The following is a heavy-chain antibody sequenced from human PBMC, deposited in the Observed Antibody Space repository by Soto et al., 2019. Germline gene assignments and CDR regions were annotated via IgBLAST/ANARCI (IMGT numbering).Heavy chain of an antibody. J-gene: IGHJ4*02. CDR3: VKGGASYTSCWYAN. Sequence: DVQLLESGGGLVQPGGSLTLSCAASGFTFSNYAMHWVRQAPGKGLEWVSTIKDRGESTFYLCSVRGRFTVARDTSKDTLYLQMTSLRVEDTALYHCVKGGASYTSCWYANWGQGILVTVSS. V-gene: IGHV3-23*01. CDR2: IKDRGEST. CDR1: GFTFSNYA. D-gene: IGHD6-13*01.